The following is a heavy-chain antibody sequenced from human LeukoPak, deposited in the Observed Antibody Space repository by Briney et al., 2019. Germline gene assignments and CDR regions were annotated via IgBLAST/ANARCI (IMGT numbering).Heavy chain of an antibody. CDR1: GYTFTSYG. CDR3: ARDWGSIKVITDY. J-gene: IGHJ4*02. D-gene: IGHD3-16*01. CDR2: ISSNSDNT. Sequence: ASVKVSCKATGYTFTSYGISWVRQAPGQGLEWMGWISSNSDNTNYAQKLQGKVTMTTDTSTRTAYMELRSLRSDDTAVYYCARDWGSIKVITDYWGQGTLVTVSS. V-gene: IGHV1-18*01.